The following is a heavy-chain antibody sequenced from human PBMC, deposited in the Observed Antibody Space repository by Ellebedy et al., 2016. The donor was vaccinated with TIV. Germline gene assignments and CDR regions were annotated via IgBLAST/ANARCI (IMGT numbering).Heavy chain of an antibody. Sequence: GESLKISCAASGFTVSRDYMSWVRQAPGKGLEWVSMFYAGGDAHYADSVKGRFIISRHTSNNTLYLQMNSLRAEDTAVYCCASIYAGNSFFFDHWGQGARVTVSS. D-gene: IGHD4-23*01. CDR1: GFTVSRDY. CDR3: ASIYAGNSFFFDH. J-gene: IGHJ4*02. V-gene: IGHV3-53*04. CDR2: FYAGGDA.